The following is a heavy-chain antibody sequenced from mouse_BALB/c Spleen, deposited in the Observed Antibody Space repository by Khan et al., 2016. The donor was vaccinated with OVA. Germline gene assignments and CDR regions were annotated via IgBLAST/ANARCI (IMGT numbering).Heavy chain of an antibody. V-gene: IGHV1S137*01. CDR1: GYTFTDFA. CDR3: ARGDGNYRVCY. D-gene: IGHD2-1*01. CDR2: ISTYYGDA. Sequence: QVQLKQSGAELVRPGVSVKISCKGSGYTFTDFAMHWVKQSHAKSLEWIGVISTYYGDANYNQKFKGKATMTVDKSSSTAYMELARLTSEDSAIFYRARGDGNYRVCYWGQGTLVTVS. J-gene: IGHJ3*01.